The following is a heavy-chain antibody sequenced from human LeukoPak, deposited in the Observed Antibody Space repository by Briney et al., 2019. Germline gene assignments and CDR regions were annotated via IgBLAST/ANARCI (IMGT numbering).Heavy chain of an antibody. CDR1: GYTFTSYD. Sequence: ASVKVSCKASGYTFTSYDINWVRQATGQGLEWMGWMNPNSGNTGYAQKFQGRVTMTRNTSISTAYMELSSLRSEDTAVYYCARREYCGGDCYLGSWGQGTLVTVSS. CDR3: ARREYCGGDCYLGS. J-gene: IGHJ4*02. V-gene: IGHV1-8*01. CDR2: MNPNSGNT. D-gene: IGHD2-21*02.